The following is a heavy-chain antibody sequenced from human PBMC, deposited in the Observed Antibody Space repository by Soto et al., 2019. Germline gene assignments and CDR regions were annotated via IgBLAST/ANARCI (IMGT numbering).Heavy chain of an antibody. Sequence: QVQLVQAGAAVKEPGASVEVSCQASGYTFPHYDIHWVGQATGQGLEWMGWINPNSGNTAYAQEFQGRVTMTRNTPISTAYMELSSLRSEDTAVYYCAREAVNWCDPWGQGTLVTVSS. CDR3: AREAVNWCDP. CDR1: GYTFPHYD. J-gene: IGHJ5*02. CDR2: INPNSGNT. V-gene: IGHV1-8*01. D-gene: IGHD4-17*01.